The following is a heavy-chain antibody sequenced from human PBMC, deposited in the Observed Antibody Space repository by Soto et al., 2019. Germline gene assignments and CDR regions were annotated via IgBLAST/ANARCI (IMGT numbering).Heavy chain of an antibody. Sequence: QVQLQESGPGLVKPSQTLSLTCTVSGGSISSGGYYWSWIRQHPGKGLEWIGYIYYSGSTYYNPSLKSRVTISVDTSKNQFSLKLSSVTAADTAVYYCARDRAHTIFGVAHPAGMDVWGQGTTVTVSS. CDR3: ARDRAHTIFGVAHPAGMDV. D-gene: IGHD3-3*01. CDR1: GGSISSGGYY. CDR2: IYYSGST. J-gene: IGHJ6*02. V-gene: IGHV4-31*03.